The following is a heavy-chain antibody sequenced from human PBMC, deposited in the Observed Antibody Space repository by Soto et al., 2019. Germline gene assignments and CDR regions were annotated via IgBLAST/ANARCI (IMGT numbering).Heavy chain of an antibody. Sequence: QVQLQESGPGLVKPSQTLSLTCTVSGGSISSGGYYWSWIRQHPGKGLEWIGYIYYSGSTYYNPSRKSRVTISVDTSKNQFSLKLSSATAADTAVYYCARDQEAKNWFDPWGQGTLVPVSS. CDR3: ARDQEAKNWFDP. J-gene: IGHJ5*02. CDR2: IYYSGST. CDR1: GGSISSGGYY. V-gene: IGHV4-31*03.